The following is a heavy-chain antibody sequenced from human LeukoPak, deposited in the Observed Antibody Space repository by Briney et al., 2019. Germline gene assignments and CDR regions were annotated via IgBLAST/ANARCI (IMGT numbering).Heavy chain of an antibody. CDR1: GGSFSGYY. Sequence: SETLSLTCAVYGGSFSGYYWSGIRQPPGKGLEWIGEINHSGSTNYNPSLKSRVTISVDTSKNQFSLKLSSVTAADTAVYYCARGVEYSSSWNSSGWYYFDYWGQGTLVTVSS. CDR2: INHSGST. J-gene: IGHJ4*02. D-gene: IGHD6-13*01. V-gene: IGHV4-34*01. CDR3: ARGVEYSSSWNSSGWYYFDY.